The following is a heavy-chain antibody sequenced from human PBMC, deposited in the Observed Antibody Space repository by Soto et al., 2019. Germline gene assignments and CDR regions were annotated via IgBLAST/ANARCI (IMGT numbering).Heavy chain of an antibody. Sequence: QVQLQQWGAGLLKPSETLSLTCAVYGGSFSGYYWSWIRQPPGKGLEWIGEINHSGSTNYNPSLKSRVTISVDTSKNQFSLKLSSVTAADTAVYYCARGNCSSTSCSNWFDPWGQGTLVTVSS. CDR1: GGSFSGYY. D-gene: IGHD2-2*01. CDR3: ARGNCSSTSCSNWFDP. CDR2: INHSGST. J-gene: IGHJ5*02. V-gene: IGHV4-34*01.